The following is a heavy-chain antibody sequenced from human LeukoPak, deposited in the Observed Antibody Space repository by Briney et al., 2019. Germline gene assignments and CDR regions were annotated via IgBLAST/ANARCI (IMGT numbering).Heavy chain of an antibody. Sequence: SETLSLTCTVSGGSISSSSYYWGWIRQPPGKGLEWIGSIYYSGSTYYNPSLKSRVTISVDTSKNQFSLKLSSVTAADTAVYYCARELFPKGNCSGGSCSDYWGQGTLVTVSS. V-gene: IGHV4-39*07. CDR2: IYYSGST. D-gene: IGHD2-15*01. CDR1: GGSISSSSYY. J-gene: IGHJ4*02. CDR3: ARELFPKGNCSGGSCSDY.